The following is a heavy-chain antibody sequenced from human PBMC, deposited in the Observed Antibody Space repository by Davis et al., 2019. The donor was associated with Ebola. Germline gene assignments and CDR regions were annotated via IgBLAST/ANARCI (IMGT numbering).Heavy chain of an antibody. J-gene: IGHJ4*02. CDR2: INYNGVDT. CDR1: GFTFSGYA. D-gene: IGHD2/OR15-2a*01. CDR3: AKDYFRSFSGFTSLYDN. Sequence: ESLSLTCAASGFTFSGYALSWILQAPGKGLEWIAAINYNGVDTYYADSVKGRFTVTRDNSKNTLFLQMNGLRTEDTAVYYCAKDYFRSFSGFTSLYDNWGQGSLVTVSS. V-gene: IGHV3-23*01.